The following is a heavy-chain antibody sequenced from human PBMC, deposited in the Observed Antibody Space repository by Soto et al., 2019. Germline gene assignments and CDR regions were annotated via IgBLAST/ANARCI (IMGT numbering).Heavy chain of an antibody. CDR3: ARQIGDDPFDI. V-gene: IGHV4-4*09. CDR2: IYRTGST. CDR1: GGSISTYY. D-gene: IGHD3-3*01. Sequence: PSETLSLTCTVSGGSISTYYWNWIRQSPGKGLEWIGYIYRTGSTHYNPSLNSRAAISLGTSRNQFSLQLNSVTAADTAVYFCARQIGDDPFDIWGQGTMVTVSS. J-gene: IGHJ3*02.